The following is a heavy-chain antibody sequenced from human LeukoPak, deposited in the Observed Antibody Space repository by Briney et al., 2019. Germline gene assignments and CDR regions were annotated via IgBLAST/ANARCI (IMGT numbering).Heavy chain of an antibody. V-gene: IGHV3-30-3*01. CDR2: ISYAGSNN. Sequence: GGSLRLSCAASGFTFSSYTMDWVRQAPGKGLEWVARISYAGSNNYYADSVKGRFTISSDNPKNTLYLQMNSLRAEDTAVYYCAKALTYYFGYWGQGTLVTVSS. CDR1: GFTFSSYT. CDR3: AKALTYYFGY. J-gene: IGHJ4*02.